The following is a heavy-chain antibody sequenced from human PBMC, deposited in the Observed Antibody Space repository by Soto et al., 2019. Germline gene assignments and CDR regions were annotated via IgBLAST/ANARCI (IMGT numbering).Heavy chain of an antibody. CDR1: GDTVSSTRW. CDR3: ARFGGHTVTIDY. J-gene: IGHJ4*02. V-gene: IGHV4-4*02. CDR2: IYHLGTT. Sequence: SETLSLTCTVSGDTVSSTRWWSWVRLSPGRGLEWIGDIYHLGTTNYNPSLKRRVSISLDKSKNQFSLKLTSVTAADTAVYYCARFGGHTVTIDYWGQGILVTVSS. D-gene: IGHD4-17*01.